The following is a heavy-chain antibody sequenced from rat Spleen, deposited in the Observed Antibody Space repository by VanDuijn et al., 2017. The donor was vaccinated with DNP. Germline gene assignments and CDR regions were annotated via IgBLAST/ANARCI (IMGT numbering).Heavy chain of an antibody. D-gene: IGHD1-11*01. CDR1: GFTFSDYY. CDR3: ASGGGGIWFAY. J-gene: IGHJ3*01. CDR2: IRYDGGST. V-gene: IGHV5-22*01. Sequence: EVQLVESGGGLVQPGRSLKLSCAASGFTFSDYYMAWVRQAPTKGLEWVAYIRYDGGSTHYGDSEKGRFTISRDKAKSTLYLQMNSLRSEDMATYYCASGGGGIWFAYWGQGTLVTVSS.